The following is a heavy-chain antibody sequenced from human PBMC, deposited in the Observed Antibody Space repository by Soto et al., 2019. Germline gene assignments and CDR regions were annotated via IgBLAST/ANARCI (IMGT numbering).Heavy chain of an antibody. D-gene: IGHD3-3*01. CDR1: GGTFSSYA. CDR3: ARGTYYDFWRGMVSVDY. Sequence: SVKVSCKASGGTFSSYAISWVRQAPGQGLEWMGGIIPIFGTANYAQKFQGRVTITADESTSTAYMELSSLRSEDTAVYYCARGTYYDFWRGMVSVDYWGQGTLVTVSS. CDR2: IIPIFGTA. J-gene: IGHJ4*02. V-gene: IGHV1-69*13.